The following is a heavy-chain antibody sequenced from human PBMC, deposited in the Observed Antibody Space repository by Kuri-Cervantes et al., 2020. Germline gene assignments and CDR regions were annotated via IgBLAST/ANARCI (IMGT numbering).Heavy chain of an antibody. J-gene: IGHJ4*02. CDR1: GFTFSSYG. Sequence: LSLTCAASGFTFSSYGMHWVRQAPGKGLEWVAVIWYDGSNKYYADSVKGRFTISRDSSKNTLYLQMNSLRAEDTAVYYCARRASSSDAFDIWGQGTLVTVSS. V-gene: IGHV3-33*01. D-gene: IGHD6-6*01. CDR2: IWYDGSNK. CDR3: ARRASSSDAFDI.